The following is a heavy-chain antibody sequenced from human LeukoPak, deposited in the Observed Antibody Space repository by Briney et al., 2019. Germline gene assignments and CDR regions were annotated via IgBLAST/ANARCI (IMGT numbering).Heavy chain of an antibody. J-gene: IGHJ6*03. CDR1: GYTFTSYG. V-gene: IGHV1-18*01. D-gene: IGHD5-12*01. CDR2: ISVYNGNT. CDR3: AKGSGYEAQYYYYYMDV. Sequence: ASVKVSCKASGYTFTSYGISWVRQAPGQGLEWMGWISVYNGNTNYAQKLQGRVTMTTDTSTSTAYMELRSLRPEDTAVYYCAKGSGYEAQYYYYYMDVWGKGTTVTISS.